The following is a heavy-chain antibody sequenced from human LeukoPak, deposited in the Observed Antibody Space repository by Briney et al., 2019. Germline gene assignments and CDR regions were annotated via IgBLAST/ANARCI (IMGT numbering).Heavy chain of an antibody. D-gene: IGHD2-15*01. CDR3: ARARPLLGYCSGGSCHSKDLFGFDP. J-gene: IGHJ5*02. V-gene: IGHV6-1*01. CDR2: TYYRSKWYN. Sequence: SQTLSLTCAISGDSVSSNSAAWNWIRQSPSRGLEWLGRTYYRSKWYNDYAVSVKSRITINPDTSKNQFSLQLNSVTPEDTAVYYCARARPLLGYCSGGSCHSKDLFGFDPWGQGTLVTVSS. CDR1: GDSVSSNSAA.